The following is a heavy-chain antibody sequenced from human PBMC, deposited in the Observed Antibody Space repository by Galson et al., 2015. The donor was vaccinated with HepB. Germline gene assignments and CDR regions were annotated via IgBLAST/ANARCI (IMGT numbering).Heavy chain of an antibody. Sequence: QSGAEVKKPGESLNISCKGSGYSFTNYWIGWVRQMPGKGLEWMGIIYPGDSDTRYSPSFQGQVTISADKSISTAYLQWSSLKASDTAMYYCARQPLKQYYGNSGYYFGRGAFDIWGQGTMVIVSS. D-gene: IGHD3-22*01. CDR2: IYPGDSDT. CDR1: GYSFTNYW. CDR3: ARQPLKQYYGNSGYYFGRGAFDI. J-gene: IGHJ3*02. V-gene: IGHV5-51*01.